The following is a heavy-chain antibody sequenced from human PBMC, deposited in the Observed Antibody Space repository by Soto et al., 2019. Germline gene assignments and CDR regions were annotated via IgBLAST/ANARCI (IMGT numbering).Heavy chain of an antibody. CDR3: ARDFRDSLHYDSSGYSY. V-gene: IGHV4-34*01. CDR1: GGSFSGYY. Sequence: SETLSLTCAVYGGSFSGYYWSWIRQPPGKGLEWIGEINHSGSTNYNPSLKSRVTISVDTSARTAYMELSSLRSEDTAVYYCARDFRDSLHYDSSGYSYWGQGTLVTVSS. CDR2: INHSGST. D-gene: IGHD3-22*01. J-gene: IGHJ4*02.